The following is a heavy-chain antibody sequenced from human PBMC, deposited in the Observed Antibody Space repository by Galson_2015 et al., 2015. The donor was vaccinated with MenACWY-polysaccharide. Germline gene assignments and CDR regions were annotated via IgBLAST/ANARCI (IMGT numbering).Heavy chain of an antibody. V-gene: IGHV3-33*01. CDR1: GLSFSGSG. CDR2: IQYDGTNK. D-gene: IGHD2-15*01. J-gene: IGHJ3*02. CDR3: AREGSRIVFHAFDT. Sequence: SLRLSCAASGLSFSGSGMHWVRQAPGKGLEWVAVIQYDGTNKVYADSVKGRFTISRDNSRNTLYLEMNSLRAEDTAVYYCAREGSRIVFHAFDTWGQGTMDTVSP.